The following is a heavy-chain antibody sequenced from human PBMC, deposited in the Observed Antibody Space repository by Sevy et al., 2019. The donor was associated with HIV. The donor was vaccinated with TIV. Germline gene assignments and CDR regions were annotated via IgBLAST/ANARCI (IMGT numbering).Heavy chain of an antibody. Sequence: GGSLRLSSAASGITFSDHYMSWIRQAPGKGLEWVAYITNSGTTKYYADSVKGRFTISRDNARNSLYLQMNSLTADDAAVYYCVRDSPYTSDDHWYFGIDVWGQGTTVTVSS. D-gene: IGHD3-22*01. CDR1: GITFSDHY. J-gene: IGHJ6*02. CDR3: VRDSPYTSDDHWYFGIDV. CDR2: ITNSGTTK. V-gene: IGHV3-11*01.